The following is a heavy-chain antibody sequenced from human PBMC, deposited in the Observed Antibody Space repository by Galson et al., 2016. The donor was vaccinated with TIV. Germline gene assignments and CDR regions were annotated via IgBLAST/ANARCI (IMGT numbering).Heavy chain of an antibody. J-gene: IGHJ4*02. D-gene: IGHD4-17*01. CDR1: GASIDSYY. CDR2: MFYTGST. CDR3: ARGGTATTPPGFDY. V-gene: IGHV4-59*01. Sequence: GTLSLTCIVSGASIDSYYWNWIRQPPGKGLEWIGYMFYTGSTNYNPSLKSRVTISVDTSKNQFSLKLTSVTAADTAVYYCARGGTATTPPGFDYWGQGSLVAVSS.